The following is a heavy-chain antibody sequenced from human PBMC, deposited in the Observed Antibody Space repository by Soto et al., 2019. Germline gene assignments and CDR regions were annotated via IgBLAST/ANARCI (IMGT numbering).Heavy chain of an antibody. CDR3: ARGRSGSVRYYAQDES. CDR2: ITGPGGNT. J-gene: IGHJ5*02. D-gene: IGHD3-10*01. Sequence: EVQLFESGGDLVQPGGSLGLSCAATGFTFSSYAMSWDRQAPGKGLEWVSAITGPGGNTYYADSLKDRFTISRDNSKNTLYLQMNPLRAEDPAVYFCARGRSGSVRYYAQDESWGQGTLVTVSS. V-gene: IGHV3-23*01. CDR1: GFTFSSYA.